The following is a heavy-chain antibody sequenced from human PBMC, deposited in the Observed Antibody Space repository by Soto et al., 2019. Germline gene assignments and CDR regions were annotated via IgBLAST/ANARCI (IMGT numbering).Heavy chain of an antibody. CDR1: GFTFSSYA. D-gene: IGHD3-10*01. J-gene: IGHJ4*02. V-gene: IGHV3-23*01. CDR3: AKDPREALWFGELLDYLYYFDY. CDR2: ISGSGGST. Sequence: GGSLRLSCAASGFTFSSYAMSWVRQAPGKGLEWVSAISGSGGSTYYADSVKGRFTISRDNSKNTLYLQMNSLRAEDTAVYYCAKDPREALWFGELLDYLYYFDYWGQGTLVTVSS.